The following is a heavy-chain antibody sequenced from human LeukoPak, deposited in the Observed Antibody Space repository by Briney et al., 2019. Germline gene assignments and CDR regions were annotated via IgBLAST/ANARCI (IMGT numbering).Heavy chain of an antibody. Sequence: ASVTVSCKASGYTFTGYYMHWVRQAPGQGLEWMGWINPNSGGTNYAQKFQGWVTMTRDTSISTAYMELSRLRSDDTAVYYCARAPGRQWLVPYYYYGMDVWGQGTTVTVSS. J-gene: IGHJ6*02. D-gene: IGHD6-19*01. CDR3: ARAPGRQWLVPYYYYGMDV. CDR1: GYTFTGYY. CDR2: INPNSGGT. V-gene: IGHV1-2*04.